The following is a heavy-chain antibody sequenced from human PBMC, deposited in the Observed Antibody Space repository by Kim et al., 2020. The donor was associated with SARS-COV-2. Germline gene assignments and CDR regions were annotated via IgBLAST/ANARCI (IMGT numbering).Heavy chain of an antibody. V-gene: IGHV3-33*01. CDR1: GFTFSSYG. CDR2: IWYDGSNK. D-gene: IGHD3-22*01. J-gene: IGHJ1*01. CDR3: ARFSLDYDSSGYPGQH. Sequence: GGSLRLSCAASGFTFSSYGMHWVRQAPGKGLEWVAVIWYDGSNKYYADSVKGRFTISRDNSKNTLYLQMNSLRAEDTAVYYCARFSLDYDSSGYPGQHWGQGTLVTVSS.